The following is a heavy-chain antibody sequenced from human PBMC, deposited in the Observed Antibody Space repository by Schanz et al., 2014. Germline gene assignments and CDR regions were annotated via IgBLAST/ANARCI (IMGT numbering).Heavy chain of an antibody. Sequence: QVHLVQSGAEVKKPGASVKVSCEASRYTFNSYGLNWVRQAPGQGLEWMGWISAYTNNTNYAQKVQGRVTITTDTSPGTAYMELRSLRSDDTAVYYCARDRRRYCSTASCLHDNWFDPWGQGTLVIVSS. CDR1: RYTFNSYG. J-gene: IGHJ5*02. D-gene: IGHD2-2*01. CDR2: ISAYTNNT. V-gene: IGHV1-18*01. CDR3: ARDRRRYCSTASCLHDNWFDP.